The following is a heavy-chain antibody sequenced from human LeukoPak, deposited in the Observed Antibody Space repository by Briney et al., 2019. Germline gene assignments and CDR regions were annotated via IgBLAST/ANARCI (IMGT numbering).Heavy chain of an antibody. CDR3: ARHGTSGIYRRPFDI. Sequence: NPSETLSLTCTVSGGSMSSYYWSWLRQPPGKGLEWIGYIYESGSTNYNPSLKSRVTISVDTSNNQFSLKLNSVTAADTAVYYCARHGTSGIYRRPFDIWGQGTMVTVSS. V-gene: IGHV4-59*08. CDR1: GGSMSSYY. D-gene: IGHD1-26*01. CDR2: IYESGST. J-gene: IGHJ3*02.